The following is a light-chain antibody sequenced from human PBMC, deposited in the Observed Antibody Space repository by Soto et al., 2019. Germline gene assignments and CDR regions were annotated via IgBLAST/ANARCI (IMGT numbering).Light chain of an antibody. CDR1: QSVSSN. CDR2: GAS. V-gene: IGKV3-15*01. Sequence: EIVLTQIPATLSASPGERVTLSCRASQSVSSNLAWHKHKPGQAPRLLIYGASSRAAGIPARFSASGCATEFTLTISSRQSEAFAVYYCQQYETWPPRFTFGPGTKVDIK. CDR3: QQYETWPPRFT. J-gene: IGKJ3*01.